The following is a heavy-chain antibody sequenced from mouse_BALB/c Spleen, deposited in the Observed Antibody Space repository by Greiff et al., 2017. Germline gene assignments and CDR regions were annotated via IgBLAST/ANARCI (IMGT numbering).Heavy chain of an antibody. D-gene: IGHD1-2*01. CDR2: ISNKANGYTT. V-gene: IGHV7-3*02. Sequence: EVMLVESGGGLVQPGGSLRFSCATSGFTFTDYYMSWVRQPPGKALEWLGFISNKANGYTTEYSASVKGQFTISRDNSQSILYLQMNTLRAEDSATYCCARDLLRPFDYWGQGTTLTVSS. CDR3: ARDLLRPFDY. J-gene: IGHJ2*01. CDR1: GFTFTDYY.